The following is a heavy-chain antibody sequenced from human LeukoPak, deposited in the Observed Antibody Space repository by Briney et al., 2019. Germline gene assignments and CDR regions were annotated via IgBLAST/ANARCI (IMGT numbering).Heavy chain of an antibody. CDR2: ISWNSGSI. CDR3: AKDNRRHYTSGPSPDSLH. CDR1: GFIFNNYA. D-gene: IGHD6-19*01. V-gene: IGHV3-9*01. J-gene: IGHJ4*02. Sequence: GGSLRLSCAGSGFIFNNYAMHWVRQPPGKGLEWVSGISWNSGSIDYADSVKGRFTISRDNAKNSLYLQMNSLRVEDTAFYYCAKDNRRHYTSGPSPDSLHWGQGALVTVSS.